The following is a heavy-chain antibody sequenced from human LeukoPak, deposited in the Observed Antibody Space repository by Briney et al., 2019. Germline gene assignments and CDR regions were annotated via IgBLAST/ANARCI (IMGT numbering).Heavy chain of an antibody. CDR2: IYPGDSDT. V-gene: IGHV5-51*01. CDR1: GYRFTSYW. J-gene: IGHJ4*02. CDR3: TRPVCIGDTNCYFVY. Sequence: HGESLKISCKVSGYRFTSYWIGWVRQMPGKGLEWMGIIYPGDSDTRYSPSFQGQVTISADKSISTAYLQWSSLKASDTAMYYCTRPVCIGDTNCYFVYWGQGTLVTVSS. D-gene: IGHD2-15*01.